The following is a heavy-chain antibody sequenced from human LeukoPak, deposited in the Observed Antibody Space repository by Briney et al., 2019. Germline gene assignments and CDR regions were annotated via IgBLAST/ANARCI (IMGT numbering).Heavy chain of an antibody. CDR2: ISGSGGRT. V-gene: IGHV3-23*01. CDR3: AKNSILEWLLPEYFQH. CDR1: GFTFSSYA. Sequence: PGGSLRLSCAASGFTFSSYAMSWVRQAPGKGLEWVSGISGSGGRTYYADSVKGRFTVSRDNSKNTLYLQMNSLRAEDTAVYYCAKNSILEWLLPEYFQHWGQGTLVTVSS. J-gene: IGHJ1*01. D-gene: IGHD3-3*01.